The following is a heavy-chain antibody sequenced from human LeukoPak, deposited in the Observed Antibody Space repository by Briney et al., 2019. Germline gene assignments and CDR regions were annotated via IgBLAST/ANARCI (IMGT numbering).Heavy chain of an antibody. CDR1: GGTFSSYA. J-gene: IGHJ6*03. V-gene: IGHV1-69*05. CDR2: IIPIFGTA. D-gene: IGHD3-10*01. CDR3: ARDNYYGSAQSYYYYLDV. Sequence: GASVKVSCKPSGGTFSSYAIIWVRQAPGQGLEWMGGIIPIFGTANYAQKFQGRVTITTDESTSTAYMELSSPRSEDTAVYYCARDNYYGSAQSYYYYLDVWGKGTTVTVSS.